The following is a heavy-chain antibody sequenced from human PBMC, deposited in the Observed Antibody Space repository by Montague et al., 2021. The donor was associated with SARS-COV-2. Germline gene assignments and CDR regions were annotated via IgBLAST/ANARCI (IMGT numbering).Heavy chain of an antibody. J-gene: IGHJ6*02. CDR2: IYHSGTT. Sequence: SETLSLTCIVSGGSINSFYWCWIRQPPGKGLEWIGYIYHSGTTHYSPSLKSRVAISLDTSKNQFSLTLNSVTAADTAVYYCARPSMVSRNDCYYGIDVWGQGTTVTVSS. D-gene: IGHD1-1*01. CDR3: ARPSMVSRNDCYYGIDV. CDR1: GGSINSFY. V-gene: IGHV4-59*01.